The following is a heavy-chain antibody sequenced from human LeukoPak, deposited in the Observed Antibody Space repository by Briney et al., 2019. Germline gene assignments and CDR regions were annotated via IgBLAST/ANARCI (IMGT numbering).Heavy chain of an antibody. V-gene: IGHV3-23*01. CDR2: VSASGFT. J-gene: IGHJ4*02. Sequence: PGGSLRLSCVASGFSAFGLSSYAMSWVRQAPGKGLEWVSVVSASGFTSYVDSVKGRFTISRDKSKNTVHLDMDTLRAEDTALYYCAKARTANDYGSGSFYKGFDSWGQGTLVTVSS. CDR1: GFSAFGLSSYA. CDR3: AKARTANDYGSGSFYKGFDS. D-gene: IGHD3-10*01.